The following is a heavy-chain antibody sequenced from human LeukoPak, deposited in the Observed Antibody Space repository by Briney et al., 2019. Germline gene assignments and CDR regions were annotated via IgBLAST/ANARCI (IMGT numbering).Heavy chain of an antibody. D-gene: IGHD1-26*01. J-gene: IGHJ6*03. CDR1: GYSFPNYW. V-gene: IGHV5-51*01. CDR3: ARRSYSYYYYMDV. Sequence: GESLKISCKGFGYSFPNYWIGWVRQMPGKGLEWMGITYPGDSDTRYSPSFQGQVTISADKSISTAYLQWSSLKASDTAMYYCARRSYSYYYYMDVWGKGTTVTVSS. CDR2: TYPGDSDT.